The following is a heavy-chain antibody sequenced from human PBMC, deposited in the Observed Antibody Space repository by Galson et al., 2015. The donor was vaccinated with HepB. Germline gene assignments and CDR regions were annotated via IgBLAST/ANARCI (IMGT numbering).Heavy chain of an antibody. CDR2: INPIGGST. CDR1: GYTFTSYY. V-gene: IGHV1-46*03. D-gene: IGHD3-10*01. CDR3: ARGQDGFGELSPEYSQH. Sequence: SVKVSCKASGYTFTSYYMHWVRQAPGQGLEWMGIINPIGGSTSYAQMFQGRVTMTSDTSTSTVYMELSSLRSEDTAVYYCARGQDGFGELSPEYSQHWGQGTLVTVSS. J-gene: IGHJ1*01.